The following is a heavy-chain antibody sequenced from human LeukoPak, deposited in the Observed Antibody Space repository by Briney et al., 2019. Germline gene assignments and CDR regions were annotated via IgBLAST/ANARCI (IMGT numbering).Heavy chain of an antibody. J-gene: IGHJ4*02. CDR1: GFTFSNYA. CDR3: ATGLLEDY. D-gene: IGHD2-21*01. Sequence: GGSLRLSCAASGFTFSNYAMHWVRQAPGKGLEWVAVIWYDGGNKYYAESVKGRFTISRDNSKSTLYLQMNSLRAEDTAVYYCATGLLEDYWGQGTLVTVSS. CDR2: IWYDGGNK. V-gene: IGHV3-33*08.